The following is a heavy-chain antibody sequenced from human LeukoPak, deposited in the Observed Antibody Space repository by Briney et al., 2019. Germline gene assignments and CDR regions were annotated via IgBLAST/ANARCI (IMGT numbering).Heavy chain of an antibody. CDR3: ARSRRVGNGEYPDY. CDR2: INPNTGDT. CDR1: GYTFTGYY. D-gene: IGHD3-10*01. V-gene: IGHV1-2*02. J-gene: IGHJ4*02. Sequence: GASVKVSCKASGYTFTGYYMHWVRKTPGQGLEWMGWINPNTGDTNYGRKFQGRVTMPRDTSINTAYMELRSLRSDDTAVYYCARSRRVGNGEYPDYWGQGTLVTVSS.